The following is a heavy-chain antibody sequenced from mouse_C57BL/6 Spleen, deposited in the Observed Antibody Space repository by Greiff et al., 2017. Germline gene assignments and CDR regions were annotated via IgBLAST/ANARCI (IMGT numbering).Heavy chain of an antibody. CDR2: IDPSDSET. V-gene: IGHV1-52*01. D-gene: IGHD1-1*01. CDR1: GYTFTSYW. J-gene: IGHJ2*01. Sequence: VQLQQPGAELVRPGSSVKLSCKASGYTFTSYWMHWVKQRPIQGLEWIGNIDPSDSETHYNQKFKDKATLTVDKSSSTAYMQLSSLTSEDSAVDYCARSGYYYGSSCDYWGQGTTLTVSS. CDR3: ARSGYYYGSSCDY.